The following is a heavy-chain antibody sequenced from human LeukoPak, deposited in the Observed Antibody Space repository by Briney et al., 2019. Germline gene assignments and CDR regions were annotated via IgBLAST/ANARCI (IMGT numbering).Heavy chain of an antibody. V-gene: IGHV1-2*02. CDR1: GYTFTGYY. Sequence: ASVKVSCKASGYTFTGYYMHLVRQAPGQGLEWMGWINPNSGGTNYAQKFQGRVTMTRDTSISKAYMELSRLRSDDTAVYYCARDSDPQLPPYAYWGQGTLVTVSS. CDR2: INPNSGGT. CDR3: ARDSDPQLPPYAY. D-gene: IGHD2-2*01. J-gene: IGHJ4*02.